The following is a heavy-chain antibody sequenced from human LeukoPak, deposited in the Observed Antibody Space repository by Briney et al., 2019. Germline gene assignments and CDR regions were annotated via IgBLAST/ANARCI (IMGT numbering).Heavy chain of an antibody. CDR2: IRYDGSNK. CDR3: AKDREMATISFDY. D-gene: IGHD5-24*01. V-gene: IGHV3-30*02. CDR1: GFTFSSYG. J-gene: IGHJ4*02. Sequence: GGSLRLSCAASGFTFSSYGMHWVRQAPGKGLEWVAFIRYDGSNKYYADSVKGRFTISRDNSKNTTYLQMNSLRAEDTAVYYCAKDREMATISFDYWGQGTLVTVSS.